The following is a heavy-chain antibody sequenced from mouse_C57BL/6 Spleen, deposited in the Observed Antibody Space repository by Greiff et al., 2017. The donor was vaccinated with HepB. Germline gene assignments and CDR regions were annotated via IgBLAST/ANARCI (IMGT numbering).Heavy chain of an antibody. CDR3: ARTYYYGSSSYWYFDV. D-gene: IGHD1-1*01. CDR2: IDPSDSYT. CDR1: GYTFTSYW. V-gene: IGHV1-69*01. J-gene: IGHJ1*03. Sequence: QVQLQQPGAELVMPGASVKLSCKASGYTFTSYWMHWVKQRPGQGLEWIGEIDPSDSYTNYNQKFKGKSTLTVDKSSSTAYMQLSSLTSEDSAVYYCARTYYYGSSSYWYFDVWGTGTTVTVSS.